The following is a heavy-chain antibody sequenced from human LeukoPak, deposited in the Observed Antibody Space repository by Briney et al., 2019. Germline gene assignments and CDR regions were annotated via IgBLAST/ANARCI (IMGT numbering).Heavy chain of an antibody. CDR1: GFSFTNYW. CDR2: IYPGDSDT. Sequence: GESLKISCEGSGFSFTNYWIGWVRQMPGKGLEWMGVIYPGDSDTRYSPSFQGEVTISVDKSISAAYLQWNSLKASDTAIYYCARASSGTYSNFDYWGQGTLVSVSS. D-gene: IGHD1-26*01. CDR3: ARASSGTYSNFDY. J-gene: IGHJ4*02. V-gene: IGHV5-51*01.